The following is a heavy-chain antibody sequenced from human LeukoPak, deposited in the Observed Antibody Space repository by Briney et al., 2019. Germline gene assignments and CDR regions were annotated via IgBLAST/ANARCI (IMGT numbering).Heavy chain of an antibody. CDR2: INGHNGNT. J-gene: IGHJ4*02. D-gene: IGHD1-26*01. CDR1: GYTFISYG. V-gene: IGHV1-18*01. Sequence: ASVKVSCKASGYTFISYGISWVRQAPGQGLEWMGWINGHNGNTKYAQKLQGRVTMTIDTSTTTAYMELRSLRSDDTAVYYCARDGIRSVIVGAEDGFDYWGQGTLVTVSS. CDR3: ARDGIRSVIVGAEDGFDY.